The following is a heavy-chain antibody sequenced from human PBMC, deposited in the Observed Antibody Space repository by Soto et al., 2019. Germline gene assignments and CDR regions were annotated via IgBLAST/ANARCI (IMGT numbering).Heavy chain of an antibody. Sequence: QVQLQESGPGLVKPSETLSLTCTVSGGSISSYYWSWIRQPAGKGLEWIGRIYTSGSTNYNPSLKSRVTMSVDTSKNQFSLKLSSVTAADTAVYYCARVGSDYRMDAFDIWGQGTMVTVSS. CDR2: IYTSGST. D-gene: IGHD1-26*01. J-gene: IGHJ3*02. V-gene: IGHV4-4*07. CDR1: GGSISSYY. CDR3: ARVGSDYRMDAFDI.